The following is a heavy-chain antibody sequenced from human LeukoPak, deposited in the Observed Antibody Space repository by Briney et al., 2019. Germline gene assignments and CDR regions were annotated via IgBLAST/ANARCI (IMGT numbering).Heavy chain of an antibody. CDR1: GFTFSSYS. D-gene: IGHD2-15*01. CDR2: ISSSSSTI. CDR3: ARGSGGSIFDY. V-gene: IGHV3-48*01. Sequence: GGSLRLSCAASGFTFSSYSMNWVRQAPGKGLEWVSYISSSSSTIYYADSVKGRFTISRDNAKNSLYLQMNSLRAEDTAVYYCARGSGGSIFDYWGQGPLVTVSS. J-gene: IGHJ4*02.